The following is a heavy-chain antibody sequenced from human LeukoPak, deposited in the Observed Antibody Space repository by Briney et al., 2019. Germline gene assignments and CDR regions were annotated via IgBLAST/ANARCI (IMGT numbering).Heavy chain of an antibody. CDR3: AKRRVLRFLEWEAL. CDR1: GFTFSSYA. J-gene: IGHJ4*02. V-gene: IGHV3-23*01. D-gene: IGHD3-3*01. Sequence: PGGSLRLSCAASGFTFSSYAMSWVRQAPGKGLEWVSAISGSGGSTYYADSVKGRFTISRDNSKNTLYLQMNSLRAEDTAVYYCAKRRVLRFLEWEALWGQGTLVTVSS. CDR2: ISGSGGST.